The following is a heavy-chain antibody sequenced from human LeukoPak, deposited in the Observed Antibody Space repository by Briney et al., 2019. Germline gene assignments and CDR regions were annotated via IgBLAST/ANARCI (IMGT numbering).Heavy chain of an antibody. CDR1: GGSISSYY. D-gene: IGHD4-23*01. Sequence: SETLSLTCTVSGGSISSYYWSWIRQPPGKGLEWIGYIYYSGSTNYNPSLKSRATISVDTSKNQFSLKLSSVTAADTAVYYCARQGPGYGGRFDYWGQGTLVTVSS. J-gene: IGHJ4*02. CDR2: IYYSGST. V-gene: IGHV4-59*08. CDR3: ARQGPGYGGRFDY.